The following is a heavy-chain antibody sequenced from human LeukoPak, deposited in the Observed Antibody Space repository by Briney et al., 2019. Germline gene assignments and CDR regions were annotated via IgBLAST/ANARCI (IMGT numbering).Heavy chain of an antibody. D-gene: IGHD6-25*01. CDR3: AKVSLAAYYFDY. CDR1: GFTFGDYA. CDR2: ISGSGGST. J-gene: IGHJ4*02. Sequence: GGSLRLSCTASGFTFGDYAMSWVRQAPGKGLEWVSAISGSGGSTYYADSVKGRFTISRDNSKNTLYLQMNSLRAEDTAVYYCAKVSLAAYYFDYWGQGTLVTVSS. V-gene: IGHV3-23*01.